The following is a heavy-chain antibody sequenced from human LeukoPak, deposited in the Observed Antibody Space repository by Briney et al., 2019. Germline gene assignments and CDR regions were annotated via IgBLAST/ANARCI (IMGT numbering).Heavy chain of an antibody. CDR2: IYYSGST. CDR1: GGSISSGGYY. CDR3: ARDGFGITMVRGVMNWFDP. J-gene: IGHJ5*02. V-gene: IGHV4-31*03. Sequence: PSETLSLTCTVSGGSISSGGYYWSWIRQHPGKGLEWIGYIYYSGSTYYNPSLKSRVTISVDTSKNQFSLKLSSVTAADTAVYYCARDGFGITMVRGVMNWFDPWGQGTLVTVSS. D-gene: IGHD3-10*01.